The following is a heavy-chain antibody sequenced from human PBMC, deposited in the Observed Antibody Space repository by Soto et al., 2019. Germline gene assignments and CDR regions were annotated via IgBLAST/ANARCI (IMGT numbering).Heavy chain of an antibody. CDR3: ARGNYGSGSYYTGGYYYYMDV. D-gene: IGHD3-10*01. CDR2: IYYSGST. J-gene: IGHJ6*03. V-gene: IGHV4-59*01. CDR1: GGSISSYY. Sequence: SETLSLTCTVSGGSISSYYRSWIQQPPGKGLEWIGYIYYSGSTNYNPSLKSRVTISVDTSKNQFSLKLSSVTAADTAVYYCARGNYGSGSYYTGGYYYYMDVWGKGTTVTVSS.